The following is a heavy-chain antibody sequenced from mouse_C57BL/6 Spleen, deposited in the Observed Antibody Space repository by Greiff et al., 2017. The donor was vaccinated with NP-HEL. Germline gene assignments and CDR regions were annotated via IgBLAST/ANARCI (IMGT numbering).Heavy chain of an antibody. Sequence: EVMLVESGGGLVQPGGSLKLSCAASGFTFSDYYMYWVRQTPEKRLEWVAYISNGGGSTYYPDTVKGRFTISRDNAKNTLYLQMSRLKSEDTAMYYCARHLLTGRYFDVWGTGTTVTVSS. CDR2: ISNGGGST. CDR3: ARHLLTGRYFDV. CDR1: GFTFSDYY. V-gene: IGHV5-12*01. D-gene: IGHD4-1*01. J-gene: IGHJ1*03.